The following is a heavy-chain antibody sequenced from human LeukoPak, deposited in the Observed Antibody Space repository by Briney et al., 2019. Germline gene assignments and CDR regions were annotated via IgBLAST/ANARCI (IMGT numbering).Heavy chain of an antibody. J-gene: IGHJ4*02. D-gene: IGHD1-1*01. Sequence: KSSETLSLTCTVSGGSISSYYWSWIRQPPGKGLEWIGYIYYSGYTNYNPSLKSRVTISVDTSKNQFSLKLSSVTAADTAVYYCAKTPNWNYYFDYWGQGTLVTVSS. CDR1: GGSISSYY. CDR2: IYYSGYT. CDR3: AKTPNWNYYFDY. V-gene: IGHV4-59*01.